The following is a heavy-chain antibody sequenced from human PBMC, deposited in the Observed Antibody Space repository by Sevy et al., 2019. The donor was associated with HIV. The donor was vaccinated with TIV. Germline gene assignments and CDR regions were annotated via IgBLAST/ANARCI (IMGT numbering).Heavy chain of an antibody. CDR3: ARRFPATAMVRYSHYGMDD. V-gene: IGHV1-8*01. Sequence: ASVKVSCKASGYTFTSYDINWVRQATGQGLEWMGWMNPNSGNTGYAQKVQGRVTMTRNTSISTAYMEPSSLRSEDTAVYYCARRFPATAMVRYSHYGMDDWGQGTTVTVSS. CDR1: GYTFTSYD. D-gene: IGHD5-18*01. CDR2: MNPNSGNT. J-gene: IGHJ6*02.